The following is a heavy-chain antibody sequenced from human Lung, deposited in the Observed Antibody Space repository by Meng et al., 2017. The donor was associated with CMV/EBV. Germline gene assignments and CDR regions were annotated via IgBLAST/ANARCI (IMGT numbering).Heavy chain of an antibody. Sequence: GESXKISCAGSGFTFSRHAIDWVRQGPSKGLGWVTDIEKYGSNKYSADSVTGRFTISRDNFKNTVHLQMNSLRAEDTALYYCVNFFRWDHPDDAFDIWGHGTXVTVSS. CDR1: GFTFSRHA. CDR3: VNFFRWDHPDDAFDI. CDR2: IEKYGSNK. V-gene: IGHV3-30*02. D-gene: IGHD1-26*01. J-gene: IGHJ3*02.